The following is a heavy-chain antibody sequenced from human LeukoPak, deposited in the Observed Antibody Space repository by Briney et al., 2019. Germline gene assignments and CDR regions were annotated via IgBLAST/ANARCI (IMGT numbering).Heavy chain of an antibody. Sequence: SETLSLTCTVSGGSISSYYWSWIRQPAGKGLEWIGRIYTSGSTNYNPSLKSRATMSVDTSKNQFSLKLSSVTAADTAVYYCARDTGPTAAFDYWDQGTLVTVSS. CDR1: GGSISSYY. CDR2: IYTSGST. CDR3: ARDTGPTAAFDY. D-gene: IGHD6-13*01. V-gene: IGHV4-4*07. J-gene: IGHJ4*02.